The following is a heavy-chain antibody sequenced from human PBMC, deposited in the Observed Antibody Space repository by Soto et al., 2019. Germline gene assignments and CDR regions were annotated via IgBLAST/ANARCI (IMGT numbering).Heavy chain of an antibody. CDR3: ASSRITMVPYGMDV. Sequence: QVQLVQSGAEVKKPGASVKVSCKASGYTFTSYAMHWVRQAPGQRLEWMGWINAGKGNTKYSQKFQGRVTITRDTSASTAYMELSSLRSEDTAVYYCASSRITMVPYGMDVWGQGTTVTVSS. V-gene: IGHV1-3*01. J-gene: IGHJ6*02. D-gene: IGHD3-10*01. CDR1: GYTFTSYA. CDR2: INAGKGNT.